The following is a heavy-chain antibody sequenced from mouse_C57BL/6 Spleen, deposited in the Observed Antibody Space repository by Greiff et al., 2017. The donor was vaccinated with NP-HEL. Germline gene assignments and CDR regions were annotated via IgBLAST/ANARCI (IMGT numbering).Heavy chain of an antibody. J-gene: IGHJ4*01. CDR3: ARHEEEDEPIYYGNYAYAMDY. Sequence: VQLQQSGAELVKPGASVKLSCKASGYTFTEYTIHWVKQRSGPCLEWIGWFYPGRGSLQYNEKFKDKATLTADKSSSTVYMELSRLTSEDSAVYFCARHEEEDEPIYYGNYAYAMDYWGQGTSVTVSS. D-gene: IGHD2-1*01. CDR1: GYTFTEYT. CDR2: FYPGRGSL. V-gene: IGHV1-62-2*01.